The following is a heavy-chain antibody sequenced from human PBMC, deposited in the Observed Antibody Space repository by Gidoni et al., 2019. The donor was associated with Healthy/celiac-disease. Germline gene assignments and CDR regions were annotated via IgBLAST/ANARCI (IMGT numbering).Heavy chain of an antibody. CDR1: GYTFTSYG. V-gene: IGHV1-18*01. D-gene: IGHD1-1*01. CDR3: ARHTPNNWNDAAVFDY. CDR2: ISAYNGNT. J-gene: IGHJ4*02. Sequence: QVQLVQSGAEVKKPGASVKVSCKASGYTFTSYGISWVRQAPGQGLEWMGWISAYNGNTHYAQKLQGRVTMTTDPSTSTAYMELRSLRSDDTAVYYCARHTPNNWNDAAVFDYWGQGTLVTVPS.